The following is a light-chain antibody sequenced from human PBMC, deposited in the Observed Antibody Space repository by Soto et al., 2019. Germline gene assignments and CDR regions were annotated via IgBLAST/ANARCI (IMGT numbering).Light chain of an antibody. V-gene: IGKV3-11*01. CDR1: QSVSSY. CDR3: QQRSNWPRT. Sequence: EIGLTQSPSTLSLSPGERATLSCRASQSVSSYLACYQQKPGQAPRLLIYDASNRATGIPARFSGSGSGTDFTLTISSLEPEDFAVYYCQQRSNWPRTFGGGTKVDIK. CDR2: DAS. J-gene: IGKJ4*01.